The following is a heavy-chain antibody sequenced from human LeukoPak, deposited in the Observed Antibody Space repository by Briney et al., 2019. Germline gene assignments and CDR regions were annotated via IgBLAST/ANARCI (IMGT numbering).Heavy chain of an antibody. CDR3: ATDTSSWYQPDY. D-gene: IGHD6-19*01. Sequence: LPGGSLRLSCAASGFTFSSYAMSWVRQAPGKGLEWVSAISGSGGSTYYADSVKGRFTISRDNSKNTLYLQMNSLRAEDTAVYYCATDTSSWYQPDYWGQGTLVTVSS. CDR1: GFTFSSYA. J-gene: IGHJ4*02. CDR2: ISGSGGST. V-gene: IGHV3-23*01.